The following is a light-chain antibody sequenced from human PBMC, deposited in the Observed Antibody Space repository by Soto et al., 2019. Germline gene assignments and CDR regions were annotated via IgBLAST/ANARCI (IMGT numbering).Light chain of an antibody. CDR1: QSISSW. CDR3: QQYDSYPRT. Sequence: DIQMTQSPSTLSASVGDRVTITCRASQSISSWLAWYQQKPGKAPNLLIYKASSLESGVPSRFRGSGSGTDFTLTISCLQPEDFATYHCQQYDSYPRTFGQGTKVEIK. J-gene: IGKJ1*01. V-gene: IGKV1-5*03. CDR2: KAS.